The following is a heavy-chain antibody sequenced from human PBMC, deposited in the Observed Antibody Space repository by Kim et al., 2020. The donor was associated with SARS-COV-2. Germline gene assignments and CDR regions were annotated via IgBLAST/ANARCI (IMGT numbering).Heavy chain of an antibody. CDR3: AKERGGYLGTMVRGSYFDY. CDR2: ISGSGGST. CDR1: GFTFSSYA. J-gene: IGHJ4*02. V-gene: IGHV3-23*01. D-gene: IGHD3-10*01. Sequence: GGSLRLSCAASGFTFSSYAMSWVRQAPGKGLEWVSAISGSGGSTYYADSVKGRFTISRDNSKNTLYLQMNSLRAEDTAVYYCAKERGGYLGTMVRGSYFDYWGQGTLVTVSS.